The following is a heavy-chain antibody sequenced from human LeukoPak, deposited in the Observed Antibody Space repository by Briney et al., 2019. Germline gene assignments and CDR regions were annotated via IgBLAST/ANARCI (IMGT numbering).Heavy chain of an antibody. V-gene: IGHV3-20*04. Sequence: GPLRLSCAASGFTFDDHGMSWVRQAPGKGLEWVSGIKWDGGSTGYADSVKGRFTISRDNAKNSLYLQMNSLRSEDTALYYCARAAGSGYYFYMDVWGKGTTVTVSS. CDR2: IKWDGGST. CDR3: ARAAGSGYYFYMDV. J-gene: IGHJ6*03. CDR1: GFTFDDHG.